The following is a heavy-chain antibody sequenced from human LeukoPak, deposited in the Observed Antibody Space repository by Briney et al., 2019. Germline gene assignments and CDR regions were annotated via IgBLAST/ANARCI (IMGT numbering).Heavy chain of an antibody. D-gene: IGHD1-7*01. V-gene: IGHV4-59*01. CDR2: IYYSGST. CDR3: ARGEYWNYDY. CDR1: GGSISSYY. J-gene: IGHJ4*02. Sequence: SETLSLTCTVSGGSISSYYWSWIRQPPGKGLEWIGYIYYSGSTNYNPSLKSRVTISVDTSKNQFSLKLSSVTAADTAVYYCARGEYWNYDYWGQGTLVTVSS.